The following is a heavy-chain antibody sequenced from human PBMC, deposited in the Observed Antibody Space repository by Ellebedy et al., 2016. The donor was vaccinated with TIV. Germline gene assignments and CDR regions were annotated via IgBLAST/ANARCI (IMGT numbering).Heavy chain of an antibody. V-gene: IGHV5-51*01. D-gene: IGHD3-22*01. J-gene: IGHJ1*01. CDR1: GYSFTSYW. Sequence: GESLKISCKGSGYSFTSYWIGWVRQMPGKGLEWMGIIYPGDSDTRYSPSFQGQVTISADNSLSTASLQWSSLKASDTAMYYCARLAGYYDSNGYYIEYFQHWGQGTLVTVSS. CDR2: IYPGDSDT. CDR3: ARLAGYYDSNGYYIEYFQH.